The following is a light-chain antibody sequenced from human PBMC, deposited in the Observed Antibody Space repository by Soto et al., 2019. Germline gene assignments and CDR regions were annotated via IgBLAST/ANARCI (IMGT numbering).Light chain of an antibody. J-gene: IGLJ3*02. Sequence: QSVLTQPPSVSAAPGQNVAISCSGSNSNIGNNYVSWYQLVPGAAPKLLIFDNNRRPSGTPDRFSGSKSGTSATLAITGLQTGDEADYYCGAWDSSLKNWLFGGGTQLTVL. CDR2: DNN. CDR1: NSNIGNNY. CDR3: GAWDSSLKNWL. V-gene: IGLV1-51*01.